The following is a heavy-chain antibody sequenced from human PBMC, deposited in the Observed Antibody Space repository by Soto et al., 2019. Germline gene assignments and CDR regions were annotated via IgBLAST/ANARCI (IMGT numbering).Heavy chain of an antibody. CDR2: INHSGST. CDR3: ARAVAMVRGASYYYYYMDV. V-gene: IGHV4-34*01. D-gene: IGHD3-10*01. CDR1: GGSFSGYY. J-gene: IGHJ6*03. Sequence: QVQLQQWGAGLLKPSETLSLTCAVYGGSFSGYYWSWIRQPPGKGLEWIGEINHSGSTNYNPSLKSRVTISVDTSKNQFSLKLSSVTAADTAVYYCARAVAMVRGASYYYYYMDVWGKGTTVTVSS.